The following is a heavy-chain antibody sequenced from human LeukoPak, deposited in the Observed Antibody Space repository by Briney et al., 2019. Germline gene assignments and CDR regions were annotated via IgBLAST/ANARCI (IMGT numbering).Heavy chain of an antibody. Sequence: SETLSLTCTVSGGSISSYYWIWVRQPPEKGLEWIGYIFSSGATNFNPSLQSRVTISVDTSKNQFSLRLSSVTAADTAVYYCARRAKSAYCFDYWGQGTVVTVSS. J-gene: IGHJ4*02. CDR3: ARRAKSAYCFDY. CDR2: IFSSGAT. D-gene: IGHD4/OR15-4a*01. V-gene: IGHV4-59*12. CDR1: GGSISSYY.